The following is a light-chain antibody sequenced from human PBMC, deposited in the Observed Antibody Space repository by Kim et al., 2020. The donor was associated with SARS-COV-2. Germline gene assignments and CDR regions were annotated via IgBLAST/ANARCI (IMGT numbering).Light chain of an antibody. J-gene: IGKJ1*01. Sequence: ASVSDRVTITSRESTGGSSWVAWYQQKPGKGPRSLIYAASILRGGVPSRFSGSGSGTEFTLTISSLQPEDAATYYCQQHKAYPRTFGQGTKVDIK. CDR3: QQHKAYPRT. V-gene: IGKV1D-16*01. CDR2: AAS. CDR1: TGGSSW.